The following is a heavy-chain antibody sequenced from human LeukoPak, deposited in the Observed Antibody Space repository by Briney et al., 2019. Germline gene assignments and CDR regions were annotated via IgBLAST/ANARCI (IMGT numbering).Heavy chain of an antibody. CDR3: ARDLTPLDYDYVWGSYRYTFDY. V-gene: IGHV3-64*04. Sequence: PGGSLRLFCSASGFTFSSYAMHWVRQAPGKGLEYVSAISSNGGSTYYADSVKGRFTISRDNAKNSLYLQMNSLRAEDTAVYYCARDLTPLDYDYVWGSYRYTFDYWGQETLVTVSS. CDR2: ISSNGGST. CDR1: GFTFSSYA. J-gene: IGHJ4*02. D-gene: IGHD3-16*02.